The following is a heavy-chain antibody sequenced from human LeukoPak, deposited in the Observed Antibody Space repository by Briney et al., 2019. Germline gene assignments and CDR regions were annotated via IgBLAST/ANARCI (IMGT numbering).Heavy chain of an antibody. CDR2: IKQDGSEK. V-gene: IGHV3-7*01. CDR3: ARGGRGYIVVVPAAMPLPFDY. CDR1: GFTFSGYW. D-gene: IGHD2-2*01. J-gene: IGHJ4*02. Sequence: GGSLRLSCAASGFTFSGYWMSWVRQAPGKGLEWVANIKQDGSEKYYVDSVKGRFTISRDNAKNSLYLQMNSLRAEDTAVYYCARGGRGYIVVVPAAMPLPFDYWGQGTLVTVSS.